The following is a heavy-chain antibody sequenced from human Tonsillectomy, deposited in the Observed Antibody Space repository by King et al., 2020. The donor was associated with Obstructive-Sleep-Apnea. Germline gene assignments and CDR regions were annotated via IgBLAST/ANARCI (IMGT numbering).Heavy chain of an antibody. J-gene: IGHJ5*02. V-gene: IGHV4-31*03. CDR1: GGSISSGAYY. Sequence: QVQLQESGPGLVKPSQTLSLTCTVSGGSISSGAYYWSWIRRHPGKGLEWIGHMYYSGTASYNPSLKSRVSISIDTSKNQFSLKLSSMTAADTAVYYCAGSRHDYGDFWFDPWGQGTLVTVSS. CDR2: MYYSGTA. CDR3: AGSRHDYGDFWFDP. D-gene: IGHD4-17*01.